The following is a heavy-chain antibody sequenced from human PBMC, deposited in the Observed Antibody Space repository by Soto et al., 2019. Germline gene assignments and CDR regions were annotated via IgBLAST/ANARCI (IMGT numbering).Heavy chain of an antibody. CDR2: IWYDGSNK. J-gene: IGHJ6*03. Sequence: QVQLVESGGGVVQPGRSLRLSCAASGFTFSSYGMHWVRQAPGKGLEWVAVIWYDGSNKYYADSVKGRFTISRDNSKNTLYLYMNRLRAEDTDVYYCARGPTYYYGSGSYYRSPYSYRDVWGKGTTVTVSS. D-gene: IGHD3-10*01. CDR1: GFTFSSYG. V-gene: IGHV3-33*01. CDR3: ARGPTYYYGSGSYYRSPYSYRDV.